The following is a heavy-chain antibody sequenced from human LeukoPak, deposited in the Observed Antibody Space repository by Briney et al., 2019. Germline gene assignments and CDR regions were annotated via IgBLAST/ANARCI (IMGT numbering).Heavy chain of an antibody. CDR2: IGTAGDT. CDR1: GLTFSSYD. CDR3: ARGRMDSGWTRPTTGYWYFDL. D-gene: IGHD6-19*01. V-gene: IGHV3-13*01. J-gene: IGHJ2*01. Sequence: PGGSLRLSCAASGLTFSSYDMHWVRQATGKGLEWVSAIGTAGDTYYPGSVKGRFTISRENAKNSLYLQMNSLRAGDTAVYYCARGRMDSGWTRPTTGYWYFDLWGRGTLVTVSS.